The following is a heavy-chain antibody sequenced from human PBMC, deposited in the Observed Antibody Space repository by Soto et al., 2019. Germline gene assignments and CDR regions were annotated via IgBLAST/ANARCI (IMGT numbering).Heavy chain of an antibody. CDR2: ISAYNGNT. CDR3: ARVRSPGHPPYNWFDP. V-gene: IGHV1-18*04. J-gene: IGHJ5*02. CDR1: GYTFVSSD. Sequence: ASVKVSCKASGYTFVSSDITWVRQAPGQGLEWMGWISAYNGNTNVPQNLQGRVILTTDTSTDTAYMELRSLRSDDTAMYYCARVRSPGHPPYNWFDPWGQGTLVTVYS.